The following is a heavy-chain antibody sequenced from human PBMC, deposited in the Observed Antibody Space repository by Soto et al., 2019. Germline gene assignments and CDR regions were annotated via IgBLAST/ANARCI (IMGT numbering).Heavy chain of an antibody. CDR2: ISYDGSNK. V-gene: IGHV3-30-3*01. Sequence: QVQLVESGGGVVQPGRSLRLSCAASGFTFSSYAMHWVRQAPGKGLGWVAVISYDGSNKYYADSVKGRFTISRDNSKNTLYVQMNILRAEDTAVYYCARDLSDIVVVVAGMRYYYYGMGVWGQGTTVTVSS. CDR3: ARDLSDIVVVVAGMRYYYYGMGV. J-gene: IGHJ6*02. D-gene: IGHD2-15*01. CDR1: GFTFSSYA.